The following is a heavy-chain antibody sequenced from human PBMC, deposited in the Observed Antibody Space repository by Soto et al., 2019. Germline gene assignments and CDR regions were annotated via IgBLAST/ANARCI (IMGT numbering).Heavy chain of an antibody. CDR2: VGGSGDST. CDR1: GFTFSNYA. J-gene: IGHJ4*02. CDR3: AKSPLGYCSGGSCYPPRYCDY. D-gene: IGHD2-15*01. V-gene: IGHV3-23*01. Sequence: EVQLLDSGGGLVQPGGSLRLSCAASGFTFSNYAMSWVRQAPGKGLEWVSGVGGSGDSTYYADSVKGRFTISRDNSKDTLYLQMNSLRAEDTAVYYCAKSPLGYCSGGSCYPPRYCDYWGQGTLVTVSS.